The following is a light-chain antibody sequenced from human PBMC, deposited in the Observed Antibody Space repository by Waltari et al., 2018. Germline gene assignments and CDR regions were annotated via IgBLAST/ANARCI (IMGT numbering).Light chain of an antibody. V-gene: IGLV2-14*01. CDR3: SSFTSSSTSTV. J-gene: IGLJ1*01. CDR2: DVD. Sequence: QSALTQPASVSGSPGQSITISCTGTGSDVGGYNYVSWYQQHPDKAPKLMIYDVDKRASGGSNRFSASKTGNTASLTISGLQAEDEADYYCSSFTSSSTSTVFGTGTKVTVL. CDR1: GSDVGGYNY.